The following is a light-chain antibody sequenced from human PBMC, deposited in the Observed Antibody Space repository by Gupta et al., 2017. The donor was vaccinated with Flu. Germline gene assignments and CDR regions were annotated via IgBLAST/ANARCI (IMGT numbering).Light chain of an antibody. V-gene: IGLV3-21*03. CDR1: DVGSKT. Sequence: KTGRITGTRSDVGSKTVHWYQQKPRQAPLLVVNDDTDRPSGIAERLSGSNSGNTATLTISRGEDGDEADYFCQGWDDTTGHQIFGGGTKLTVL. J-gene: IGLJ2*01. CDR2: DDT. CDR3: QGWDDTTGHQI.